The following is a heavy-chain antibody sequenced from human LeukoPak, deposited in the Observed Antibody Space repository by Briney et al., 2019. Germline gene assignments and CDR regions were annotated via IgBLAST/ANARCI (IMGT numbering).Heavy chain of an antibody. CDR3: AKDTSTISVSGTCFDY. CDR2: ITSSSSYI. CDR1: GFTFSRYS. D-gene: IGHD6-19*01. J-gene: IGHJ4*02. V-gene: IGHV3-21*01. Sequence: GGSLRLSCAASGFTFSRYSMNWVRQAPGKGLEWVSSITSSSSYIYYADSVKGRFTISRDNSKNTLYLQMNSLRAEDTAVYYCAKDTSTISVSGTCFDYWGQGTLVTVSS.